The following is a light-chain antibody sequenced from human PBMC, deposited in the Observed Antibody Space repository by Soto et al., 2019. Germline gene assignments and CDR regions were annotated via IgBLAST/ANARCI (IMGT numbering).Light chain of an antibody. J-gene: IGKJ1*01. V-gene: IGKV1-5*01. CDR2: DAS. Sequence: DIQVTLFTTTLSASVGARVTITCRVSQGISRWLAWYQQRPGKAPKLLIYDASTLHSGVSSRFSGSGSGTEFTLTISSLQPNDSATYYCQQYTTYWTFGQGTNV. CDR1: QGISRW. CDR3: QQYTTYWT.